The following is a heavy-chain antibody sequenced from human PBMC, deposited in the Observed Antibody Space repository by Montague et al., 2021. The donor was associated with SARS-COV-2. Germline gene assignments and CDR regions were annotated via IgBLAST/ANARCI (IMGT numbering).Heavy chain of an antibody. J-gene: IGHJ6*02. Sequence: SETLSLTCNVAGGSMSGYNWSWIRQPPGKGPQWIGSMYNSENTSYNPSLKSRVTISVDTSKKQFSLRLSPVTAADTAVYFCARGINSAGSYYYHLDVWGQGTTVTVSS. CDR2: MYNSENT. D-gene: IGHD2-21*01. V-gene: IGHV4-59*01. CDR3: ARGINSAGSYYYHLDV. CDR1: GGSMSGYN.